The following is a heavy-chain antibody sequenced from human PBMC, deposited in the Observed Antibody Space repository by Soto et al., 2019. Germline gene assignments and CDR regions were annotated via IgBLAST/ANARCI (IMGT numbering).Heavy chain of an antibody. CDR1: GFTFSSYA. CDR2: ISGSGGST. D-gene: IGHD6-19*01. Sequence: EVQLLESGGGLVQPGGSLRLSCAASGFTFSSYAMSWVRQAPGKGLEWVSAISGSGGSTYYADSVKGRFTISRDNSKNTRYRQKNSLRAEDTAVYYCAKPHRGWRDAFDIWGQGTMVTDST. J-gene: IGHJ3*02. V-gene: IGHV3-23*01. CDR3: AKPHRGWRDAFDI.